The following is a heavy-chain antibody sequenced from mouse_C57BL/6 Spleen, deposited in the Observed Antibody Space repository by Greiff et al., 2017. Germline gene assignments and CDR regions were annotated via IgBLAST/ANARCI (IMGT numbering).Heavy chain of an antibody. V-gene: IGHV1-55*01. D-gene: IGHD2-12*01. CDR3: ARSYSDAMDY. CDR2: IYPGSGTT. Sequence: QVQLKQPGAELVKPGASVKMSCKASGYTFTSYWITWVKQRPGQGLEWIGDIYPGSGTTNYNEKFKSKATLTVDTSSSTAYMQLSSLTSEDSAVYYCARSYSDAMDYWGQGTSVTVSS. J-gene: IGHJ4*01. CDR1: GYTFTSYW.